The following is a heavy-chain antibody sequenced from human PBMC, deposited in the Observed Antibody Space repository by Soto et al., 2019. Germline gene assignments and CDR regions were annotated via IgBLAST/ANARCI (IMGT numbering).Heavy chain of an antibody. CDR2: IYSGSST. CDR1: GFTVSSNY. J-gene: IGHJ6*02. Sequence: GGSLRLSCAASGFTVSSNYMSWVRQAPGKGLEWVSVIYSGSSTYYADSVKGRFTISRHNSKNTLYLQMNSLRAEDTAVYYRARDYLGSSGYLDYYYGMDVWGQGTTVTVSS. V-gene: IGHV3-53*04. D-gene: IGHD3-22*01. CDR3: ARDYLGSSGYLDYYYGMDV.